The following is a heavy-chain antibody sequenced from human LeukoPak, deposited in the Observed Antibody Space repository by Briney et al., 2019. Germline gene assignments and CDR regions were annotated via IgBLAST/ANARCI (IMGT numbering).Heavy chain of an antibody. CDR3: ARNGFEIGYYYMDV. CDR2: INPNSGGT. CDR1: GYTFTGYY. D-gene: IGHD1-1*01. Sequence: ASVKVSCKASGYTFTGYYMHWVRQAPGQGLEWMGRINPNSGGTNYAQKFQGRVTMTRDTSISTAYMELSRLRSDDTAVYYCARNGFEIGYYYMDVWGKGTTVTVSS. J-gene: IGHJ6*03. V-gene: IGHV1-2*06.